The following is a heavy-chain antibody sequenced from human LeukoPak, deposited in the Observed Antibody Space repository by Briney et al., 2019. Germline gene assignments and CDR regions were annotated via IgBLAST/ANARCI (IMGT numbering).Heavy chain of an antibody. J-gene: IGHJ4*02. CDR1: GFTFSSYA. V-gene: IGHV3-30*04. D-gene: IGHD6-13*01. Sequence: PGGSLRLSCAASGFTFSSYAMLWVRQAPGKGLEWVAVISYDGSNKYYADSVKGRFTISRDNSKNTVYLQMNSLRAEDTSVYYCARGIAAVGNDYWGQGTLVTVSS. CDR2: ISYDGSNK. CDR3: ARGIAAVGNDY.